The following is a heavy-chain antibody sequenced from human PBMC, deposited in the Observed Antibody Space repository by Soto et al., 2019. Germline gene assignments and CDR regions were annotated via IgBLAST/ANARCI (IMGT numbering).Heavy chain of an antibody. CDR2: ISAYNGNT. CDR1: GYTFTSYG. CDR3: ARMSCGGDSYANWFAP. Sequence: ASVKVSCKASGYTFTSYGISWVRQAPGQGLEWMGWISAYNGNTNYAQKLQGRVTMTTDTSTSTAYMELRSLRSDDTAVYYCARMSCGGDSYANWFAPWGQGTMVTVLL. J-gene: IGHJ5*02. V-gene: IGHV1-18*01. D-gene: IGHD2-21*02.